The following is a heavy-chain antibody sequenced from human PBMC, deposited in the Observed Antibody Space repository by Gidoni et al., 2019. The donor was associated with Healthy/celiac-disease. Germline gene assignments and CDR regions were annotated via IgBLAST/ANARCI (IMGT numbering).Heavy chain of an antibody. CDR3: ARAGPQYNWNWFDP. CDR2: IDYSGST. Sequence: QVQLQESGPGLVKPSETLSLTCTVSGGSISSYYWSWIRQPPGKGLEWIGYIDYSGSTNYNPSLKSRVTISVDTSKNQFSLKLSSVTAADTAVYYCARAGPQYNWNWFDPWGQGTLVTVSS. J-gene: IGHJ5*02. D-gene: IGHD1-20*01. V-gene: IGHV4-59*01. CDR1: GGSISSYY.